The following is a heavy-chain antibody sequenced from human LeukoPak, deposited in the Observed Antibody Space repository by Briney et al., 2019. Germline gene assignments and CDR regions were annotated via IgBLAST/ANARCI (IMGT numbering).Heavy chain of an antibody. V-gene: IGHV3-23*01. Sequence: TGGSLRLSCAASGFTFSSYAMSWVRQAPGKGLEWVSAISGSGGSTYYADSVKGRFTISRDNSKNTLYLQMNSLRAEDTAVYYCAKVALRSSGGSPKARGYFQHWGQGTLVTVSS. CDR1: GFTFSSYA. J-gene: IGHJ1*01. D-gene: IGHD2-15*01. CDR2: ISGSGGST. CDR3: AKVALRSSGGSPKARGYFQH.